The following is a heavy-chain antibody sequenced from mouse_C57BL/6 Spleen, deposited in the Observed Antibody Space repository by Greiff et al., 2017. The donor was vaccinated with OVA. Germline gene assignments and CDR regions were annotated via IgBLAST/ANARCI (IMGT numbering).Heavy chain of an antibody. CDR3: ARGDYYGSSYGNY. D-gene: IGHD1-1*01. V-gene: IGHV1-50*01. CDR2: IDPSDSYT. CDR1: GYTFTSYW. J-gene: IGHJ2*01. Sequence: VQLQQSGAELVKPGASVTLSCKASGYTFTSYWMQWVKQRHGQGLEWIGEIDPSDSYTNYNQKFKGKATLTVDTSSSTAYMQLSSLTAETSAVYYCARGDYYGSSYGNYWGQGTTLTVSS.